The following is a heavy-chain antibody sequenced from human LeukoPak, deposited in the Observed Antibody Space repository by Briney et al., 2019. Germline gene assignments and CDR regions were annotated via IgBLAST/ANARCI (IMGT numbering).Heavy chain of an antibody. Sequence: PGGSLRLSCAASGFTFNNYAMSWVRQAPGKGLEWVSGISGSGGSTYYADSVKGRFTISRDNSKNTLYLQMNSLRAEDTAVYYCAKESFMPYKYDRSGYVDYWGQGTLVTVSS. CDR3: AKESFMPYKYDRSGYVDY. D-gene: IGHD3-22*01. V-gene: IGHV3-23*01. CDR1: GFTFNNYA. J-gene: IGHJ4*02. CDR2: ISGSGGST.